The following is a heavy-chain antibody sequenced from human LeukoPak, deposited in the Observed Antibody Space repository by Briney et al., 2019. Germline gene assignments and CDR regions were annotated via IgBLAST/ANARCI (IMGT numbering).Heavy chain of an antibody. D-gene: IGHD5-24*01. CDR2: ISGSGGST. Sequence: PGGSLRLSCAASGFTFSSYGMSWVRQAPGKGLEWVSAISGSGGSTYYADSVKGRFTISRDNSKNTLYLQMNSLRAEDTAVYYCAKERDGYKMGGVDYWGQGTLVTVSS. CDR3: AKERDGYKMGGVDY. CDR1: GFTFSSYG. V-gene: IGHV3-23*01. J-gene: IGHJ4*02.